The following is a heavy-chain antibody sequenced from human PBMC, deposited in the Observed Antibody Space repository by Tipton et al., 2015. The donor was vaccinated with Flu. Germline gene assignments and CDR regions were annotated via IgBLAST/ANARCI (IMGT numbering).Heavy chain of an antibody. J-gene: IGHJ4*02. CDR1: GGSIRTSGFY. Sequence: LRLSCTVSGGSIRTSGFYWSWIRQLPGKGLEWIGYIYHNGDTHHNPSLKSRISISVDTSKNQFSLRLNSVTAADTAVYYCARHTGDSVRGVIDYWGQGTLVTVSS. D-gene: IGHD3-10*02. CDR2: IYHNGDT. CDR3: ARHTGDSVRGVIDY. V-gene: IGHV4-31*03.